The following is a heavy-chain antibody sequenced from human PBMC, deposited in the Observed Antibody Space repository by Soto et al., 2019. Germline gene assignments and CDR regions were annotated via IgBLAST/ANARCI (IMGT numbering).Heavy chain of an antibody. CDR2: INHSGST. J-gene: IGHJ5*02. CDR3: ARGRFKITIFGVVISGWFDT. D-gene: IGHD3-3*01. Sequence: SETLSLTCAVYGGSFSGYYWSWIRQPPGKGLDWIGEINHSGSTNYNPPLKSRVTISVDTSKNQFSLKLSSVTAADTAVYYCARGRFKITIFGVVISGWFDTWGQRPLVT. V-gene: IGHV4-34*01. CDR1: GGSFSGYY.